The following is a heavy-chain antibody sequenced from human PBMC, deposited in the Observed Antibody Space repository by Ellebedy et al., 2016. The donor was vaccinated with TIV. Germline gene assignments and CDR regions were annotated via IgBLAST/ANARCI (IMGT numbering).Heavy chain of an antibody. Sequence: GGSLRLXCAASGFTFNSYTMNWVRQAPGKGLEWVSSISSSGSYIYYADSVRGRFTISRDNAKNSLYLQMNSLRAEDTAVYYCAAAAGAGDDAFDIWGQGTMVTVSS. CDR1: GFTFNSYT. V-gene: IGHV3-21*01. J-gene: IGHJ3*02. CDR2: ISSSGSYI. D-gene: IGHD6-13*01. CDR3: AAAAGAGDDAFDI.